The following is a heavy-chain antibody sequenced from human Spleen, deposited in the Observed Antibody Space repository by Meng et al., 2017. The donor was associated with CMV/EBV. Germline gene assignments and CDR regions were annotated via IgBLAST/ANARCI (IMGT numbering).Heavy chain of an antibody. CDR1: GFTFSSYA. Sequence: GESLKISCAASGFTFSSYAMSWVRQAPGKGLEWVSAISGSGGSTYYADSVKGRFTISRDNSNNTLYLQMNSLSAEDTAVYYCAKQVVSTSLDYFDSWGQGTLVTVSS. CDR3: AKQVVSTSLDYFDS. D-gene: IGHD2-8*02. J-gene: IGHJ4*02. V-gene: IGHV3-23*01. CDR2: ISGSGGST.